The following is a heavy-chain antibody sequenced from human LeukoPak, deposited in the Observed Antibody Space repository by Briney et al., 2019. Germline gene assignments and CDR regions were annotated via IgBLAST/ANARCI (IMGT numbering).Heavy chain of an antibody. V-gene: IGHV4-30-2*01. J-gene: IGHJ4*02. CDR1: GGSISSGGYY. D-gene: IGHD6-13*01. CDR3: ASIPKEGHDSLAAAGTDY. Sequence: PSQTLSLTCTVSGGSISSGGYYWSWIRQPPGKGLEWIGYIYHSGSTYYNPSLKSRVTISVDRSKNQFSLKLSSVTAADTAVYYCASIPKEGHDSLAAAGTDYWGQGTLVTVSS. CDR2: IYHSGST.